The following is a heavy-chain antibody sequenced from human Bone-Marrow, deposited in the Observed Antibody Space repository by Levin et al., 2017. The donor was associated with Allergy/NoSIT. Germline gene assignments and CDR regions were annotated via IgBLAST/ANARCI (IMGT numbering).Heavy chain of an antibody. J-gene: IGHJ4*02. CDR1: GFTFSDYW. CDR3: ARGDENQRLFFDY. V-gene: IGHV3-74*01. CDR2: IDYDGRGT. D-gene: IGHD5-12*01. Sequence: GGSLRLSCAASGFTFSDYWMHWVRQGPGKGLVWVARIDYDGRGTNYPDSVRGRFTISRDNAKNMVNLTIHSLRVEDTAVYFCARGDENQRLFFDYWGQGTLVTVSS.